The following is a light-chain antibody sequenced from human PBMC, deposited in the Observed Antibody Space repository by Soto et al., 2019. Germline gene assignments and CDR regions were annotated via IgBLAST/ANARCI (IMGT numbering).Light chain of an antibody. CDR2: KAS. V-gene: IGKV1-5*03. J-gene: IGKJ2*01. CDR3: QQYNSYPYP. CDR1: QSISSW. Sequence: EIQMTQSPSTLSASVGDRVTITCRASQSISSWLAWYQQKPGKAPKLLIYKASSLESGVPSRFSGSGSGTECTLTISSLQPDDFAPYYCQQYNSYPYPFGQGTKLEIK.